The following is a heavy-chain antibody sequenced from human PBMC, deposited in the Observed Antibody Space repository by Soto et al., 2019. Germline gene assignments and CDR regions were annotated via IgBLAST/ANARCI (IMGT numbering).Heavy chain of an antibody. CDR1: GGSFSGYS. Sequence: QVQLQQWGAGLLKPSETLSLTCAVYGGSFSGYSWSWIRQPPGKGLEWIGEINHSGSTNYNPSRKSRVTISVDTSKNQFSLKLSSVTAADTAVYYCAIDYGDLDAFDIWGQGTMVTVSS. CDR3: AIDYGDLDAFDI. CDR2: INHSGST. J-gene: IGHJ3*02. D-gene: IGHD4-17*01. V-gene: IGHV4-34*01.